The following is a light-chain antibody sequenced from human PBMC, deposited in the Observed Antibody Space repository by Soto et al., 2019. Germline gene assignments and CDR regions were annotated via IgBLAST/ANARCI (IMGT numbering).Light chain of an antibody. V-gene: IGLV2-14*01. Sequence: QSVLTQPASVSGSPGQSITISCTGTSSDVGGYNYVSWYQQHPGKAPKLMIYEVRNRPSGVSHRFSGSKSANTASLTISGLQAEDEADYYCSSYTGSSPYVFGTGTKVTVL. CDR2: EVR. J-gene: IGLJ1*01. CDR1: SSDVGGYNY. CDR3: SSYTGSSPYV.